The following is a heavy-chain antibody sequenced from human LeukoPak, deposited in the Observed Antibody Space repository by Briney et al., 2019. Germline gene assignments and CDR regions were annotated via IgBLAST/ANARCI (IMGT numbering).Heavy chain of an antibody. V-gene: IGHV3-30*01. J-gene: IGHJ4*02. Sequence: GRSLRLSCAASGFTFSSYAMHWVRQAPGKGLEWVAVISYDGSNKYYADSVKGRFTISRDNSKNTLYLQMNSLRAEDTAVYYCARDLQYDSRGYYETVPDYWGQGTLVTVSS. CDR2: ISYDGSNK. D-gene: IGHD3-22*01. CDR3: ARDLQYDSRGYYETVPDY. CDR1: GFTFSSYA.